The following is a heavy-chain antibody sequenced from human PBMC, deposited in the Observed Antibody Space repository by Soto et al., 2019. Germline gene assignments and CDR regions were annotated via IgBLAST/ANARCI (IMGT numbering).Heavy chain of an antibody. CDR2: ISHWGKT. D-gene: IGHD3-10*01. CDR1: GYTFTNFG. Sequence: QVQLVQSGAEVKKPGASVKVSCKASGYTFTNFGISWVRQAPGQGLEWMGWISHWGKTNYAQKLQGRVTMTTDTSASKDFMELRSMTSDDTAMYFCARDLDGSGSYYTDYWGQGTLVTVSS. CDR3: ARDLDGSGSYYTDY. J-gene: IGHJ4*02. V-gene: IGHV1-18*01.